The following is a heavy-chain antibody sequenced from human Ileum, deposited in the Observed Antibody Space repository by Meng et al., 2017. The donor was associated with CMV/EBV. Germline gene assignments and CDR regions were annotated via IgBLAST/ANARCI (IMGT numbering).Heavy chain of an antibody. D-gene: IGHD5-18*01. CDR3: ARDPRGYGYGLFDY. Sequence: SGFTFRGQAMHWVLQSPGKGLEWMSVISYDGSKTYFADSVKGRFTISRDNSKNTLFLQMNDLRAADTAVYYCARDPRGYGYGLFDYWGLGTLVTVSS. CDR2: ISYDGSKT. V-gene: IGHV3-30-3*01. CDR1: GFTFRGQA. J-gene: IGHJ4*02.